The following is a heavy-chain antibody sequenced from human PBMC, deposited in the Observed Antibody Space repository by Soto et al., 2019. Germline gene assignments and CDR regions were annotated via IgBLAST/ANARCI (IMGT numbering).Heavy chain of an antibody. V-gene: IGHV1-69*06. CDR1: GGTFSSYA. D-gene: IGHD6-19*01. J-gene: IGHJ4*02. Sequence: SVKVSCKASGGTFSSYAISWVRQAPGQGLEWMGGIIPIFGTANYAQKFQGRVTITADKSTSTAYMELSSLRSEDMAVYYCARVGAVAGTADYWGQGTLVTVSS. CDR2: IIPIFGTA. CDR3: ARVGAVAGTADY.